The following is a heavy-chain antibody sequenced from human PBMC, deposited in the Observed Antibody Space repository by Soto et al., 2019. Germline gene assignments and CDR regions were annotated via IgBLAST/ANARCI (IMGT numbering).Heavy chain of an antibody. CDR1: GYTFTSHG. D-gene: IGHD3-10*01. CDR2: ISANNGDT. CDR3: ARKLRGSNIDYYHYMDV. V-gene: IGHV1-18*01. J-gene: IGHJ6*03. Sequence: QVQLVQSGGEVRKPGASVKVSCKASGYTFTSHGISWVRQAPGHGLEWMAWISANNGDTNYAQKLQGRVTVTTDTSTSTAYMELRSLRSEDTAVYYCARKLRGSNIDYYHYMDVWGKGTTVTVSS.